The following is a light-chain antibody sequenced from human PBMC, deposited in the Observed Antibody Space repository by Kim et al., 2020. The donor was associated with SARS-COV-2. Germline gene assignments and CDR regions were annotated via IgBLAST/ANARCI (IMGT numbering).Light chain of an antibody. Sequence: PGRTVSLTCAASAGEVTSKYYPNWFPQKPGQTPMALIYSTNNKHSCTPARFSGSLLGGKAALTLSGVQPEDDAEYYCLFYYAGTRLFCGGTQLTVL. V-gene: IGLV7-43*01. CDR2: STN. CDR1: AGEVTSKYY. J-gene: IGLJ2*01. CDR3: LFYYAGTRL.